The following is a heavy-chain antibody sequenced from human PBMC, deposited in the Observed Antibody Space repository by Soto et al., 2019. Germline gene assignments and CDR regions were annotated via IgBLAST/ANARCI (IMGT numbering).Heavy chain of an antibody. V-gene: IGHV3-23*01. Sequence: TGGSLRLSCAASGFTFSSYAMTWVRQAPGKGLEWVSVISGSGDSTYFADSVKGRFTISRDNSKNTLYLQMNSLRAEDTAVYYCAKDQIAAPAGTFDYWGQGTLVTVSS. CDR1: GFTFSSYA. CDR3: AKDQIAAPAGTFDY. D-gene: IGHD6-13*01. CDR2: ISGSGDST. J-gene: IGHJ4*02.